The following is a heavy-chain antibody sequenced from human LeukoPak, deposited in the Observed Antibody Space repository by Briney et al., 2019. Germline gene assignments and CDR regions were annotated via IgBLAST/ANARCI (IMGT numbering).Heavy chain of an antibody. D-gene: IGHD6-6*01. Sequence: ASVKVSCKASGYTFTSYGISWVRQAPGQGLEWIGWIVVGSGNTNYAQKFQERVTITRDMSTSTAYMELSSLRSEDTAVYYCAARCLKGSSAETTIDYWGQGTLVTVSS. CDR3: AARCLKGSSAETTIDY. J-gene: IGHJ4*02. V-gene: IGHV1-58*02. CDR1: GYTFTSYG. CDR2: IVVGSGNT.